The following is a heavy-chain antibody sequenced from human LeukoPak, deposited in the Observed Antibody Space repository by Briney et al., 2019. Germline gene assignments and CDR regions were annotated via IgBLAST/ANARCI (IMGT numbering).Heavy chain of an antibody. D-gene: IGHD5-12*01. V-gene: IGHV5-51*01. CDR1: GYSFTSYW. CDR2: IYPGDSDT. CDR3: ARHNAATTGEYYYYYGMDV. Sequence: GESLKISCKGSGYSFTSYWIGWVRQMPGKGLEWMGIIYPGDSDTRYSPSFQGQVTISADKSISTAYLQWSSLKASDTAMYYCARHNAATTGEYYYYYGMDVWGKGTTVTVSS. J-gene: IGHJ6*04.